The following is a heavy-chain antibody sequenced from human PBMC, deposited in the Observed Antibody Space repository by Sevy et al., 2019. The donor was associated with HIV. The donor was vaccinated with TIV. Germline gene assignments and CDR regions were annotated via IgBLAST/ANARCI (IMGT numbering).Heavy chain of an antibody. CDR2: IIPIFGTA. CDR3: ARSPVGAKGYYYGMDV. J-gene: IGHJ6*02. D-gene: IGHD1-26*01. V-gene: IGHV1-69*13. Sequence: ASVKVSCKASGGTFSSYAISWVRQAPGQGLEWMGGIIPIFGTANYAQKFQGRVTITADESTSTAYMELSSLRSEDTAVYYCARSPVGAKGYYYGMDVWGQGTTVTVSS. CDR1: GGTFSSYA.